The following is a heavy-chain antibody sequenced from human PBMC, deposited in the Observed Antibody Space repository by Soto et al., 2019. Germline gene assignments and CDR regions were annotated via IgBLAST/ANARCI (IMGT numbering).Heavy chain of an antibody. Sequence: QGQLVQSGAEVKKPGASMKVSCKASGYTFTRYGISWVRQAPGQGLEWMGWISGYNGDTKYAQRCQGRVTMTVDTSTTTAYMELRSLTSDDRAVYYCAKNGQPPYYYYGMDVWGQVTTVTVSS. CDR1: GYTFTRYG. D-gene: IGHD2-8*01. J-gene: IGHJ6*02. V-gene: IGHV1-18*01. CDR3: AKNGQPPYYYYGMDV. CDR2: ISGYNGDT.